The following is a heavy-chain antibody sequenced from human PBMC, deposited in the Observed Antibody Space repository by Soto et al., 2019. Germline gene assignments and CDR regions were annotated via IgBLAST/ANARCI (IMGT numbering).Heavy chain of an antibody. Sequence: SETLSLTCSVSGGSLSSSYYFWGWIRQPPGKGLEWIATIYYNGSTYYTPSLKSRVTISLDTPNSQFSLKLSSVTAADTAVYYCKRRPKQIILGGAIDYWGQGIPVTVYS. V-gene: IGHV4-39*01. J-gene: IGHJ4*02. CDR3: KRRPKQIILGGAIDY. CDR1: GGSLSSSYYF. CDR2: IYYNGST. D-gene: IGHD1-26*01.